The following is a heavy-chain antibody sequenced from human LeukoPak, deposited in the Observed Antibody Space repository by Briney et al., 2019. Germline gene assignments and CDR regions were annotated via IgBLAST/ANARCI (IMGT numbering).Heavy chain of an antibody. CDR2: ISSSSSFI. Sequence: GGSLRLSCAASGFTFSSYSLNWVRQAPGKGLEWVSSISSSSSFINYADSVKGRFTISRDNAKNSLYLQMNSLRAEDTAVYYCARGPPLYGSGSLYGDYWGQGTLVTVSS. CDR3: ARGPPLYGSGSLYGDY. CDR1: GFTFSSYS. J-gene: IGHJ4*02. V-gene: IGHV3-21*01. D-gene: IGHD3-10*01.